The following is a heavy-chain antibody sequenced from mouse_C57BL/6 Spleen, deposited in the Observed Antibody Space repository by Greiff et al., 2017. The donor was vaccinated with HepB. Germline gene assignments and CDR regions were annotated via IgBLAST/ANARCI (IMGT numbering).Heavy chain of an antibody. J-gene: IGHJ4*01. CDR2: INPNNGGT. CDR1: GYTFTDYN. CDR3: ARRELGSSYAMDY. D-gene: IGHD1-1*01. V-gene: IGHV1-22*01. Sequence: EVQLQQSGPELVKPGASVKMSCKASGYTFTDYNMHWVKQSHGKSLEWIGYINPNNGGTSYNQKFKGKATLTVNKSSSTAYMELRSLTSEDSAVYYCARRELGSSYAMDYWGQGTSVTVSS.